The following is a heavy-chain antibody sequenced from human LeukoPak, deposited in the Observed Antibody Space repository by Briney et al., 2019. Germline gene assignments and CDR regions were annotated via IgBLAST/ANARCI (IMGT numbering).Heavy chain of an antibody. CDR2: MNPNSGNT. CDR3: ARGEIRDFWSGYRFDY. V-gene: IGHV1-8*03. D-gene: IGHD3-3*01. Sequence: ASVKVSCKASGYTFTSYDINWVRQATEQGLEWMGWMNPNSGNTGYAQKFQGRVTITRNTSISTAYMELSSLRSEDTAVYYCARGEIRDFWSGYRFDYWAREPWSPSPQ. CDR1: GYTFTSYD. J-gene: IGHJ4*02.